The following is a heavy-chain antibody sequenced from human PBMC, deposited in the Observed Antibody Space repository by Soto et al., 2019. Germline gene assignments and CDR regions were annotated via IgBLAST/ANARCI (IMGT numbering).Heavy chain of an antibody. D-gene: IGHD2-2*01. Sequence: EVQLLESGAGLVQPGGSLRFSCAASGFTFSSYAMSWVRQAPGKGLEWVSGISTSGDSTYYADSVKGRFTISRDNSKDTLYLQMNSLRAGDTAVYYCAINSRYCSSTSCYADWGQGTLVTVSS. V-gene: IGHV3-23*01. J-gene: IGHJ4*02. CDR1: GFTFSSYA. CDR2: ISTSGDST. CDR3: AINSRYCSSTSCYAD.